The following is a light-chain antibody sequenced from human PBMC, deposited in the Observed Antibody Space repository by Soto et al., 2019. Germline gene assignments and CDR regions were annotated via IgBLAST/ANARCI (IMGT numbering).Light chain of an antibody. V-gene: IGLV2-14*01. Sequence: QSALTQPASVSGSPGQSITISCTGTSSDVGGYNYVSWYQQHLGKAPKLMIYDVSNRPSGVSNRFSGSKSGNTASLTISGLQAEDESDYYCSSYTSSTPPLYVFGTGTKVTVL. CDR3: SSYTSSTPPLYV. J-gene: IGLJ1*01. CDR1: SSDVGGYNY. CDR2: DVS.